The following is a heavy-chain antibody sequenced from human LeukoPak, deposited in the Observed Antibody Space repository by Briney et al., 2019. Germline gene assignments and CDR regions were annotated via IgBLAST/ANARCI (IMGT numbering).Heavy chain of an antibody. D-gene: IGHD1-1*01. J-gene: IGHJ3*02. CDR2: IYSGGST. Sequence: GSLRLSCAASGFTVSSNYMSWVRQAPGKGLAWVSVIYSGGSTYYADSVKGRFTISRDNSKNTLYLQMNSLRAEDTAVYYCARESSVGYGAFDIWGQGTMVTVSS. CDR3: ARESSVGYGAFDI. V-gene: IGHV3-66*01. CDR1: GFTVSSNY.